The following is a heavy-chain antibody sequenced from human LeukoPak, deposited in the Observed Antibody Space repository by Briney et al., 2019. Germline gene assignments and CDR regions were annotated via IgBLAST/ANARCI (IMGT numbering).Heavy chain of an antibody. Sequence: SETLSLTCTVSGGSISNYYWSWIRQPAGRGLEWIGRIYTSGSTNYNPSLKSRVTISIDKSKNQFSLKLTSVTAADTAVYYCARLKQLDIDYWGQGTLVTVSS. CDR2: IYTSGST. D-gene: IGHD6-6*01. V-gene: IGHV4-4*07. CDR3: ARLKQLDIDY. CDR1: GGSISNYY. J-gene: IGHJ4*02.